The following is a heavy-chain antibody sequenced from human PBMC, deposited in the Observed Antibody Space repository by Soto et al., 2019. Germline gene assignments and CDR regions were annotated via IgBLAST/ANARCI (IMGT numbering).Heavy chain of an antibody. D-gene: IGHD3-22*01. J-gene: IGHJ6*02. CDR1: GFTVSSNY. V-gene: IGHV3-53*01. Sequence: GGSLRLSCAASGFTVSSNYMSWVRQAPGKGLEWVSVIYSGGSTYYADSVKGRFTISRDNSKNTLYLQMNSLRAEDTAVYYCARDQLDSSGYYSYYYGMDVWGQGTTVTVSS. CDR3: ARDQLDSSGYYSYYYGMDV. CDR2: IYSGGST.